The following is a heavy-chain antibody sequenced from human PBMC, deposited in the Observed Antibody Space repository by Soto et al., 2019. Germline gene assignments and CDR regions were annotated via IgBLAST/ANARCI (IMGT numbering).Heavy chain of an antibody. J-gene: IGHJ6*02. CDR3: VRGTPTPGLDI. V-gene: IGHV3-23*01. CDR2: ISGSGGAT. D-gene: IGHD1-7*01. CDR1: GFTFTSFA. Sequence: GGSLRLSCAASGFTFTSFAVSWVRQAPGKGLEWVSAISGSGGATYYADSVKGRFTVSRDNSRNTVYLQVDSLRVEDTATYYCVRGTPTPGLDIWGRGTTVTVSS.